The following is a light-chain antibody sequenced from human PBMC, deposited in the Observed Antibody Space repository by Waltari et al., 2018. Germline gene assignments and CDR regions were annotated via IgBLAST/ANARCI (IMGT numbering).Light chain of an antibody. CDR1: QSVLYRSNNENY. V-gene: IGKV4-1*01. CDR2: WAS. CDR3: QQYYNTPLT. J-gene: IGKJ1*01. Sequence: DIVMTQSPDSLAVSLGERATINCKSSQSVLYRSNNENYLAWYQQKPGQPPKLLIIWASIRESGVPDRFTGSGSGTDFTLTISSLQAEDVAVYYCQQYYNTPLTFGQGTKVEIK.